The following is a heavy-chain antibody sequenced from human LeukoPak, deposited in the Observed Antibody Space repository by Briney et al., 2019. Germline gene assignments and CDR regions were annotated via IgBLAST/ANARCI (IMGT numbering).Heavy chain of an antibody. V-gene: IGHV3-11*03. CDR2: ISSSSSYT. D-gene: IGHD5-18*01. CDR1: GFTFSDYY. CDR3: ARLDSYAPVPGY. Sequence: PGGSLRLSCAASGFTFSDYYMSWIRQAPGKGLEWVSYISSSSSYTNYADSVKGRFTISRDNAKNSLYLQINSLRDEDTAVYYCARLDSYAPVPGYWGQGTLVTVSS. J-gene: IGHJ4*02.